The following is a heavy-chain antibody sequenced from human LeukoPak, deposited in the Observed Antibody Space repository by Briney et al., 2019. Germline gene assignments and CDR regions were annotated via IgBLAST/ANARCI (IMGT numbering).Heavy chain of an antibody. CDR1: GFTFSSYE. J-gene: IGHJ6*02. CDR3: ARAAGVYGPQAYYYGMDV. CDR2: ISSSGSTI. V-gene: IGHV3-48*03. Sequence: GGSLRLSCAASGFTFSSYEMNWVRQAPGKGLEWVSYISSSGSTIYYADSVKGRFTISRDNAKNSLYLQMNSLRAEDTAVYYCARAAGVYGPQAYYYGMDVWGQGTTVTVSS. D-gene: IGHD2-8*01.